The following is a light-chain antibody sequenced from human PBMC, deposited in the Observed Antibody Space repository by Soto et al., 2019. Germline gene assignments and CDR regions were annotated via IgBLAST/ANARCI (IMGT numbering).Light chain of an antibody. CDR3: QQYDNLPLT. CDR2: DAS. Sequence: DIQMTQSPSSLSASVGDRVTITCQASQDISNNLNWYQQKPGKAPKLLIYDASNLETGVPSRFSGSGSGTDFTFTISSLQPEDIATYYCQQYDNLPLTYGPGTKADIK. CDR1: QDISNN. V-gene: IGKV1-33*01. J-gene: IGKJ3*01.